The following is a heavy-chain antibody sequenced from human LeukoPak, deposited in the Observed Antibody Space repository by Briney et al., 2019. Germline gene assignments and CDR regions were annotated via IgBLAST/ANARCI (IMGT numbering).Heavy chain of an antibody. CDR3: ARDQFNDFWSGYYRAADAFDI. CDR2: ITSSSSTI. CDR1: GFTFSNYN. V-gene: IGHV3-48*01. D-gene: IGHD3-3*01. J-gene: IGHJ3*02. Sequence: GGSLRLSCAASGFTFSNYNMIWVRQAPGKGLECVSYITSSSSTIHYADSVKGRFTISRDNAKNSLYLQMNSLRAEDTAVYYCARDQFNDFWSGYYRAADAFDIWGQGTMVTVSS.